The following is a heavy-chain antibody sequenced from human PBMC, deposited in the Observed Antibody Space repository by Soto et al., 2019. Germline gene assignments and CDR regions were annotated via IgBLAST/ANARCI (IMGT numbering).Heavy chain of an antibody. CDR2: MNPNSGNT. CDR1: GYTFTSYD. Sequence: ASVKVSCKASGYTFTSYDINWVRQATGQGLEWMGWMNPNSGNTGYAQKFQGRVTMTRNTSISTAYMELSSLRSEDTAVYYCARGIVVVVAATLDYYYMDVWGKGTTVTVS. J-gene: IGHJ6*03. V-gene: IGHV1-8*01. D-gene: IGHD2-15*01. CDR3: ARGIVVVVAATLDYYYMDV.